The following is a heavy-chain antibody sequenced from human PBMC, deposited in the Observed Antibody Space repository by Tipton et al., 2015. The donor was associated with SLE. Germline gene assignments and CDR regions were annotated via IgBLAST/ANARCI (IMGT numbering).Heavy chain of an antibody. J-gene: IGHJ4*02. CDR2: IYYSGST. V-gene: IGHV4-34*01. CDR1: GGSFSGYY. CDR3: ARGLMGP. Sequence: AGLVKPSETLSLTCAVYGGSFSGYYWSWIRQPPGKGLEWIGSIYYSGSTYYNPSLKSRVTISVDTSKNQFSLKLSSVTAADTAVYYCARGLMGPWGQGTLVTVSS. D-gene: IGHD2-8*01.